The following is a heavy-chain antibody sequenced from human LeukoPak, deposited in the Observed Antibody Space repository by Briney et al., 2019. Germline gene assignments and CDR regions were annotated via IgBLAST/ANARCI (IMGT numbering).Heavy chain of an antibody. CDR3: ANLCGDYPDY. V-gene: IGHV3-30*02. D-gene: IGHD4-17*01. J-gene: IGHJ4*02. Sequence: SVKGRFTISRDNSKNTLYLQMNSLRVEDTAVYYCANLCGDYPDYWGQGTLATVSS.